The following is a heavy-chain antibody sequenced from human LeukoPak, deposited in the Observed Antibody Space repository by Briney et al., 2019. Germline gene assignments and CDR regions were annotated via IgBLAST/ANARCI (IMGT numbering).Heavy chain of an antibody. Sequence: GGSLRLSCAASGFNFIIYAMVWVRQAPGKGPEWVSSITNSGDKAYYADSVKGPFTISRDKPKNKLYLQMHSLRAEDTALYYCAKAGYSFGLDSWGQGTLVTVSS. CDR3: AKAGYSFGLDS. CDR2: ITNSGDKA. D-gene: IGHD5-18*01. V-gene: IGHV3-23*01. J-gene: IGHJ4*02. CDR1: GFNFIIYA.